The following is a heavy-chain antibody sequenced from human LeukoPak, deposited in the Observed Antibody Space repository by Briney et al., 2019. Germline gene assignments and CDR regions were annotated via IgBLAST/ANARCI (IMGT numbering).Heavy chain of an antibody. CDR2: ITSTGGST. CDR3: ARGGPQVSYPVDY. D-gene: IGHD2-8*01. Sequence: GGSLRLSCAASEFTFSNYAMSWVRQAPGRGLEWVSAITSTGGSTYYADSVKGRFTISRDNSKNTLYLQMNSLRAEDTAVYYCARGGPQVSYPVDYWGQGTLVTVSS. V-gene: IGHV3-23*01. J-gene: IGHJ4*02. CDR1: EFTFSNYA.